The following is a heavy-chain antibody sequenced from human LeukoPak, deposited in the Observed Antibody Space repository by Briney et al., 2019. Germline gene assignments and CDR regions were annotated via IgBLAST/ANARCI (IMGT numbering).Heavy chain of an antibody. CDR1: GGSISSSNW. CDR3: ARGIAAAASPPIDY. J-gene: IGHJ4*02. Sequence: SETLSLTCAVSGGSISSSNWWNWVRQPPGKGLEWIGEIHHSGSTHYNPSLESRVTISVDTSKNQFSLKLSSVTAADTAVYYCARGIAAAASPPIDYWGQGTLVTVSS. D-gene: IGHD6-25*01. CDR2: IHHSGST. V-gene: IGHV4-4*02.